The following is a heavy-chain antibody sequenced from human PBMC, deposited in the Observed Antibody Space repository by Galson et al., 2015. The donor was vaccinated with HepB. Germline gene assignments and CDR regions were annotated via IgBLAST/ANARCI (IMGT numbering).Heavy chain of an antibody. J-gene: IGHJ6*02. V-gene: IGHV3-30-3*01. CDR3: ARGEGCGGDCPHYYYYGMDV. CDR1: GFTFSSYA. CDR2: ISYDGSNK. D-gene: IGHD2-21*02. Sequence: SLRLSCAASGFTFSSYAMHWVRQAPGKGLEWVAVISYDGSNKYYADSVKGRFTISRDNSKNTLYLQMNSLRAEDTAVYYCARGEGCGGDCPHYYYYGMDVWGQGTTVTVSS.